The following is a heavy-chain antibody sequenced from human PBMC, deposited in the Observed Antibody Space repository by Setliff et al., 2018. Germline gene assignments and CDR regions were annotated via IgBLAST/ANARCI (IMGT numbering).Heavy chain of an antibody. J-gene: IGHJ6*02. V-gene: IGHV1-69*05. CDR2: IIPIFGTA. D-gene: IGHD2-8*01. CDR1: GGTFSSYA. CDR3: ARERVYATSGGYYYYYGMDV. Sequence: GASVKVSCKASGGTFSSYAISWVRQAPGQGLEWMGVIIPIFGTANYAQKFQGRVTITTDESTSTAYMELSSLRSEDTAVYYCARERVYATSGGYYYYYGMDVWGQGTTVTVSS.